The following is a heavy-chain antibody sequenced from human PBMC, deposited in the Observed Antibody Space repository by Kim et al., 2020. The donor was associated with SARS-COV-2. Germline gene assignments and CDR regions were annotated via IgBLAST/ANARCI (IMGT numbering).Heavy chain of an antibody. D-gene: IGHD1-20*01. CDR3: ARGPYNWNGSPPKFDP. CDR1: GGTFSSYA. V-gene: IGHV1-69*13. Sequence: SVKVSCKASGGTFSSYAISWVRQAPGQGLEWMGGIIPIFGTANYAQKFQGRVTITADESTSTAYMELSSLRSEDTAVYYCARGPYNWNGSPPKFDPWGQGTLVTVSS. J-gene: IGHJ5*02. CDR2: IIPIFGTA.